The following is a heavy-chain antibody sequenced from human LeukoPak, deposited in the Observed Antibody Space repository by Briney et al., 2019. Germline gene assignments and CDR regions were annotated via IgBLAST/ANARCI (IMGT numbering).Heavy chain of an antibody. V-gene: IGHV4-34*01. CDR3: ARMCNWNYGNLYYYYYMDV. CDR1: GGSFSGYY. CDR2: INHSGST. D-gene: IGHD1-7*01. Sequence: SETLSLTCAVYGGSFSGYYWSWIRQPPGKGLEWIGEINHSGSTNYNSSLKSRVTISIDTSKNQFSLELSSVTAADTAVYYCARMCNWNYGNLYYYYYMDVRGKGTTVTVSS. J-gene: IGHJ6*03.